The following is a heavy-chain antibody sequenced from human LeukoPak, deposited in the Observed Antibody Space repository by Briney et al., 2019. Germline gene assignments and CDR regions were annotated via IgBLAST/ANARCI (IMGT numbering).Heavy chain of an antibody. CDR3: ARGRGSGWYCREGYCYYFDY. V-gene: IGHV4-59*11. J-gene: IGHJ4*02. CDR1: GGFISGHY. Sequence: PSETLSLTCTVSGGFISGHYWTWIRQPPGKGLEWIGYIYNSGSTKYSPSLKSRVTISVDTSKNQFSLKLSSVTAADTAVYYCARGRGSGWYCREGYCYYFDYWGQGTLVTVSS. D-gene: IGHD6-19*01. CDR2: IYNSGST.